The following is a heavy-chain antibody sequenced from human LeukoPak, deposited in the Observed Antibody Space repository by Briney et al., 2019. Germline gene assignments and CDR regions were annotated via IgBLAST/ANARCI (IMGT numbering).Heavy chain of an antibody. V-gene: IGHV4-34*01. Sequence: SETLSLTCAVYGGSFSGYYWSWIRQPPGKGLEWIGEINHSGSTNYDPSLKSRVTISVDRSKNQFSLNRSSVTAADTAVYYCAREGYCSGGSCDNWFDPWGQGTLVTVSS. J-gene: IGHJ5*02. CDR1: GGSFSGYY. CDR2: INHSGST. CDR3: AREGYCSGGSCDNWFDP. D-gene: IGHD2-15*01.